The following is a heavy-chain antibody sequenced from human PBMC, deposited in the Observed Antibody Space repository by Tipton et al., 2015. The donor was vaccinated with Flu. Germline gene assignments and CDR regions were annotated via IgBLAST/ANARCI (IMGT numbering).Heavy chain of an antibody. V-gene: IGHV4-38-2*01. Sequence: GLVKPSETLSLICGVSGYSISSGYYWGWIRQPPGKGLEWLGSIYPSGTAYYNPSLKSRVTISVDTAKSQFSLKLRSVTAADTAVYYCARLSYYDVDLKNFYFDYWGQGALVTVSS. D-gene: IGHD3-10*02. CDR3: ARLSYYDVDLKNFYFDY. CDR2: IYPSGTA. CDR1: GYSISSGYY. J-gene: IGHJ4*02.